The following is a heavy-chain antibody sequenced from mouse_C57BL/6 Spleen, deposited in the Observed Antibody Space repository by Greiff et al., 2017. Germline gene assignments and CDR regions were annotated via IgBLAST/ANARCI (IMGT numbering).Heavy chain of an antibody. Sequence: QVQLKESGAELVRPGASVTLSCKASGYTFTDYEMHWVKQTPVHGLEWIGAIDPETGGTAYNQKFKGKAILTADKSSSTAYMELRSLTSEDSAVYYCTSRTGTGGYYFDYWGQGTTLTVSS. CDR3: TSRTGTGGYYFDY. CDR2: IDPETGGT. V-gene: IGHV1-15*01. D-gene: IGHD4-1*01. CDR1: GYTFTDYE. J-gene: IGHJ2*01.